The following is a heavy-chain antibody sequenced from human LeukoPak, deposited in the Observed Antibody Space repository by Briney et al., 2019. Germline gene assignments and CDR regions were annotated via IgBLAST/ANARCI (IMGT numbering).Heavy chain of an antibody. J-gene: IGHJ6*02. Sequence: GGSLRLSCAASGFTFSSYGMHWVRQAPGKGLEWVAVISYDGSNKYYADSVKGRFTISRDNSKNTLYLQMNSLRAEDTAVYYCAKGGYCTNGVCYTYYYYYGMDVWGQGTTVTVSS. CDR2: ISYDGSNK. V-gene: IGHV3-30*18. D-gene: IGHD2-8*01. CDR3: AKGGYCTNGVCYTYYYYYGMDV. CDR1: GFTFSSYG.